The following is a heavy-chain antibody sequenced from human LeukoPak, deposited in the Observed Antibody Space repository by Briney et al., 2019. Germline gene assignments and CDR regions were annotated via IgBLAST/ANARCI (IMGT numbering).Heavy chain of an antibody. CDR3: AKSVPYWYFDL. CDR1: GFTFITYA. CDR2: LSGGGDNT. Sequence: GGSLRLSCAASGFTFITYAMTWVRQAPGKGLEWVSSLSGGGDNTYYADSVKGRFTISRDNSKNTVSLQMNSLRAEDTAIYYCAKSVPYWYFDLWGRGTLVTVSS. J-gene: IGHJ2*01. V-gene: IGHV3-23*01.